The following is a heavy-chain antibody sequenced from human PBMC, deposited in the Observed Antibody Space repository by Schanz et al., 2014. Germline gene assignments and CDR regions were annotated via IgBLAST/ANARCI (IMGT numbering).Heavy chain of an antibody. J-gene: IGHJ6*03. V-gene: IGHV1-69*04. Sequence: QVQLVQSGAEVKKPGASVKVSCKASGYTFTSYGINWVRQAPGQGLEWLGRIIPILGIANYAQKFQGRVTNTADKSTSTAYMDLGSLRPEDTAVYYCAGTYCSSTSCYTGYYYMDVWGKGTTVTVSS. CDR3: AGTYCSSTSCYTGYYYMDV. D-gene: IGHD2-2*02. CDR2: IIPILGIA. CDR1: GYTFTSYG.